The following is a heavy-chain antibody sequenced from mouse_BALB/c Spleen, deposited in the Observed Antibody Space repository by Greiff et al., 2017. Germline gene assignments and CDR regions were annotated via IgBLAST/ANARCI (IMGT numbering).Heavy chain of an antibody. CDR3: NAGTTATYY. CDR1: GFNIKDYY. V-gene: IGHV14-4*02. J-gene: IGHJ2*01. Sequence: VQLKQSGAELVRSGASVKLSCTASGFNIKDYYMHWVKQRPEQGLEWIGWIDPENGDTEYAPKFQGKATMTADTSSNTAYLQLSSLTSEDTAVYYCNAGTTATYYWGQGTTLTVSS. D-gene: IGHD1-2*01. CDR2: IDPENGDT.